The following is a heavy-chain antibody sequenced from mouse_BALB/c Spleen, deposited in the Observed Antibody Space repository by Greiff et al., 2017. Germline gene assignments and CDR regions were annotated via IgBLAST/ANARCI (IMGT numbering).Heavy chain of an antibody. CDR2: IWSGGST. Sequence: VHLVESGPGLVQPSQSLSITCTVSGFSLTSYGVHWVRQSPGKGLEWLGVIWSGGSTDYNAAFISRLSISKDNSKSQVFFKMNSLQADDTAIYYCARNRGNDYGSFAYWGQGTLVTVSA. V-gene: IGHV2-4-1*01. J-gene: IGHJ3*01. CDR3: ARNRGNDYGSFAY. CDR1: GFSLTSYG. D-gene: IGHD2-4*01.